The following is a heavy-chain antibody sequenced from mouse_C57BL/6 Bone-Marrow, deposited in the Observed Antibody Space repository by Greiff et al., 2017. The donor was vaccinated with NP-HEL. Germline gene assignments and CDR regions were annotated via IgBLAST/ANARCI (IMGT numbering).Heavy chain of an antibody. CDR2: ISSGGDYI. D-gene: IGHD1-1*01. CDR3: TRDGHVSSSFDY. J-gene: IGHJ2*01. V-gene: IGHV5-9-1*02. Sequence: EVQLVESGEGLVKPGGSLKLSCAASGFTFSSYAMSWVRQTPEKRLEWVAYISSGGDYIYYADTVKGRFTISRDNARNTLYLQMSSLKSEDTAMYYCTRDGHVSSSFDYWGQGTTLTVSS. CDR1: GFTFSSYA.